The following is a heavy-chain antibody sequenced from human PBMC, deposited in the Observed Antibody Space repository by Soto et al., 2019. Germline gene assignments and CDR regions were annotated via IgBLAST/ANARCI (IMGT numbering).Heavy chain of an antibody. D-gene: IGHD3-22*01. Sequence: GGSLRLSCAASGFTFSDYYMSWIRQAPGKGLEWVSAISGSGGSTYYADSVKGRFTISRDNSKNTLYLQMNSLRAEDTAVYYCAKGDYYDSSLGYWGQGTLVTVSS. V-gene: IGHV3-23*01. J-gene: IGHJ4*02. CDR1: GFTFSDYY. CDR2: ISGSGGST. CDR3: AKGDYYDSSLGY.